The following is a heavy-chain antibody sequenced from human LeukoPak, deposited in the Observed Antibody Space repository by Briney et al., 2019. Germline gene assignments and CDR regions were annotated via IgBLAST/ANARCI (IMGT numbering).Heavy chain of an antibody. V-gene: IGHV4-59*08. Sequence: SETLSLTCTVSGGSISSYYWSWIRQPPGKGLEWIGYIYYSGSTNYNPSLKSRVTISVDTSKNQFSLKLSSVTAADTAVYYCARHETTVVTPSYWGQGTLVTVSS. D-gene: IGHD4-23*01. CDR2: IYYSGST. CDR3: ARHETTVVTPSY. CDR1: GGSISSYY. J-gene: IGHJ4*02.